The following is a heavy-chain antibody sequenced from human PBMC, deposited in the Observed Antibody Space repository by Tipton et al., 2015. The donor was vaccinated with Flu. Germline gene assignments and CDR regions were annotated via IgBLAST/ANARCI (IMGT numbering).Heavy chain of an antibody. V-gene: IGHV4-39*07. CDR2: IYYTGNT. D-gene: IGHD6-13*01. CDR1: GGSISSNSYY. CDR3: AKVSSWYFFFDS. Sequence: TLSLTCTVSGGSISSNSYYWGWIRQPPGKGLEWIGSIYYTGNTFYNPSLRSRVTISLDTSKNQFSLRLISVTAADTAVYYCAKVSSWYFFFDSWGQGTQVTVSP. J-gene: IGHJ4*02.